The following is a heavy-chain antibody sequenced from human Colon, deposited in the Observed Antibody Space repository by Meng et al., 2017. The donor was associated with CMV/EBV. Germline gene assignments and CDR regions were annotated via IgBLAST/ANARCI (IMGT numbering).Heavy chain of an antibody. Sequence: GGSLRLSCAASGFTFSDYYMSWIRQAPGKGLEWLSYMSHGGNTIFYADSVKGRFTISRDNAKNSLYLQMNSLRAEDTAVYYCARDGYSVPHWGQGTLVTVSS. D-gene: IGHD5-18*01. J-gene: IGHJ4*02. CDR2: MSHGGNTI. CDR3: ARDGYSVPH. CDR1: GFTFSDYY. V-gene: IGHV3-11*04.